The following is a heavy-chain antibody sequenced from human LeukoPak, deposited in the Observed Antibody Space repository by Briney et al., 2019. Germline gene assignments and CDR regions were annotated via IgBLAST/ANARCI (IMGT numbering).Heavy chain of an antibody. V-gene: IGHV3-48*03. J-gene: IGHJ4*02. CDR1: GFTFSSYE. CDR3: ARGLAYYYGSGSYGFDY. CDR2: ISSIGSTI. Sequence: GGSLRLSCAASGFTFSSYEMNWVRQAPGKGLEWVSYISSIGSTIYYADSVKGRFTISRDNAKNSLYLQMNSLRAEDTAVYYCARGLAYYYGSGSYGFDYWGQGTLVTVSS. D-gene: IGHD3-10*01.